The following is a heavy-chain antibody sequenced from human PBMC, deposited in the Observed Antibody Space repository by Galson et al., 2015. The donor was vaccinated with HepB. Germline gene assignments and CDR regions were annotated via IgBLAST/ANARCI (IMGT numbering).Heavy chain of an antibody. Sequence: SLRLSCAASGFTFSDYYMSWIRQAPGKGLEWVSYISSSSSYTNYADSVKGRFTISRDNAKNSLYLQMNSLRAEDTAVYYCARRTGYSSGWHHLGPNYFDYWGQGTLVTVSS. D-gene: IGHD6-19*01. CDR2: ISSSSSYT. V-gene: IGHV3-11*06. CDR1: GFTFSDYY. J-gene: IGHJ4*02. CDR3: ARRTGYSSGWHHLGPNYFDY.